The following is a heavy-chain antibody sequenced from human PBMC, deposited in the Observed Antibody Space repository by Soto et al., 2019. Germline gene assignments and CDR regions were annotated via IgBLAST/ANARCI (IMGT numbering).Heavy chain of an antibody. CDR1: GDSISSGGYY. J-gene: IGHJ4*02. CDR2: IYYSGST. V-gene: IGHV4-31*03. CDR3: ASVSYTYGSGSPLHFDY. Sequence: QVQLQESGPGLVKPSQTLSLTCSVSGDSISSGGYYWTWIRQRPGEGLEWIGYIYYSGSTYYNPSLRSRVTMSVDTSKNQFSLKLTSVTAADTAMYYCASVSYTYGSGSPLHFDYWGQGTLVTVSS. D-gene: IGHD3-10*01.